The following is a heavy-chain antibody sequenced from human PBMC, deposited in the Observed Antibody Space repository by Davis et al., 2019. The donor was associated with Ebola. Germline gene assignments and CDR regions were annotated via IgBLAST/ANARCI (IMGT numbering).Heavy chain of an antibody. J-gene: IGHJ6*02. CDR3: ARGRGGYITHNYYYAVDV. CDR1: DGSFSAYY. D-gene: IGHD5-12*01. CDR2: INHSGST. V-gene: IGHV4-34*01. Sequence: PGGSLRLSCAVYDGSFSAYYWSWIRQPPGKGLEWIGEINHSGSTNYNPSLLSRVTISVDTSKNQFSLRLSSVTAADTAVYYCARGRGGYITHNYYYAVDVWGQGTTVTVSS.